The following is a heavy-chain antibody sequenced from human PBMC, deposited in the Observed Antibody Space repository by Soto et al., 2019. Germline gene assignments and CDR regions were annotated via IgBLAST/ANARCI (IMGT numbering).Heavy chain of an antibody. Sequence: PGGSLRLSCAASGFTFSTYAMSWVRQAPGKGLEWVSDISGSGGSTYYADSVKGRFTISRDNSKNTLYLQMNSLRAEDTAIYYCAKAGYCDGGSCYSVGYWGQGTLVTVSS. CDR1: GFTFSTYA. V-gene: IGHV3-23*01. D-gene: IGHD2-15*01. CDR2: ISGSGGST. J-gene: IGHJ4*02. CDR3: AKAGYCDGGSCYSVGY.